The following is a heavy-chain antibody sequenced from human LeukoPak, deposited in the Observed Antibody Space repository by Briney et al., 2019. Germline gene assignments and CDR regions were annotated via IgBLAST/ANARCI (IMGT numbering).Heavy chain of an antibody. Sequence: PGGSLRLSCTASGFTFSSYWMHWVRQAPGKGLVWVSRINGDGSSTSYADSEKGRFTISRHNAKNTLYLQMSGLRVEDTAVYHCASDSPYYGMDVWGQGTTVTVSS. J-gene: IGHJ6*02. V-gene: IGHV3-74*01. CDR2: INGDGSST. CDR3: ASDSPYYGMDV. CDR1: GFTFSSYW.